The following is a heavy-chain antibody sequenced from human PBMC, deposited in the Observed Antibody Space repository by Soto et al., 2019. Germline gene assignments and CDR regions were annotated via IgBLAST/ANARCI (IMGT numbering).Heavy chain of an antibody. V-gene: IGHV3-33*01. Sequence: PGGSLRLSCAASGFTFNNYGMHWVRQAPGKGLEWVALIWYDGSNREYADSVKGRFTISRDNSKNTLYLQMNSLRAEDTAVYYCARDIPGSSGYSDYWGQGTLVTVSS. CDR2: IWYDGSNR. D-gene: IGHD3-22*01. J-gene: IGHJ4*02. CDR3: ARDIPGSSGYSDY. CDR1: GFTFNNYG.